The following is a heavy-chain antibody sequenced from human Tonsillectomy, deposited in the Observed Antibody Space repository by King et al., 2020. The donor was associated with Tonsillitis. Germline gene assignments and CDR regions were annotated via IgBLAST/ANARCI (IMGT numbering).Heavy chain of an antibody. D-gene: IGHD7-27*01. Sequence: VQLQESGPGLVKPSETLSLTCTVSGGSISSYYWSWIRQPPGKGLEWIWYFYFSGSTNYNPSLKSRVPISVDKSKNQLSLKLGSLTAADTAGYYCARVRVSVLGRGAFDIWGQGTMVTVSS. J-gene: IGHJ3*02. V-gene: IGHV4-59*01. CDR2: FYFSGST. CDR3: ARVRVSVLGRGAFDI. CDR1: GGSISSYY.